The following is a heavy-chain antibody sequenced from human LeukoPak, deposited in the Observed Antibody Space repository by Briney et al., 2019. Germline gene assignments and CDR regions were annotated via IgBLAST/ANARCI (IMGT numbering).Heavy chain of an antibody. CDR3: ARGRYSSSSYWFDP. Sequence: PSETLSLTCTVSGDSVNSYYWVWIRQPPGKGLEWIGYIYYSGSTNYNPSLKSRAIISVDTSKNQFSLKLSSVTAADTAVYYCARGRYSSSSYWFDPWGQGTLVTVSS. J-gene: IGHJ5*02. CDR1: GDSVNSYY. D-gene: IGHD6-13*01. CDR2: IYYSGST. V-gene: IGHV4-59*02.